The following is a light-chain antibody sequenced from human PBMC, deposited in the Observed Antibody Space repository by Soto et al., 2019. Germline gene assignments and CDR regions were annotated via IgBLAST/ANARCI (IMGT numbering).Light chain of an antibody. J-gene: IGLJ1*01. Sequence: QSALTQPPSVSGSPGQSVAISCSGTSSDVGSYNRVSWYQQPPGTAPKFMIYDVSNRPSGVPDRFSGSKSGNTASLTISGLQAEDEADYYCSSFTTSSTYVFGTGTKVTVL. CDR3: SSFTTSSTYV. CDR1: SSDVGSYNR. V-gene: IGLV2-18*02. CDR2: DVS.